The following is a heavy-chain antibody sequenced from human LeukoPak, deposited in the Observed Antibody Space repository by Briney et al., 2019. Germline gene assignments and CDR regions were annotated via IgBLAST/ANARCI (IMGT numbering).Heavy chain of an antibody. CDR3: ARGQGRVRGVIMTYYYYYGMDV. CDR1: GYTFTGYY. V-gene: IGHV1-2*02. Sequence: ASVTVSFKASGYTFTGYYMHWVRQAPGQGREWMGWINPNSGGTNYAQKFQGRVTMTRDTSISTAYMELSRLRSDDTAVYYCARGQGRVRGVIMTYYYYYGMDVWGQGTTVTASS. J-gene: IGHJ6*02. CDR2: INPNSGGT. D-gene: IGHD3-10*01.